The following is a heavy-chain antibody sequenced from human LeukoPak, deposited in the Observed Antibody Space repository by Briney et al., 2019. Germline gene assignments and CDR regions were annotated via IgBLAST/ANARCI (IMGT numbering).Heavy chain of an antibody. Sequence: PGGSLRLSCAASGFTFSSYAMSWVRQAPGKGLEWVSAISGSGDNTYYADSVKGRSTISRDNAKNSLSLQMNSLRAEDTAVYYCAKGRSGWGFDNWGQGSLVTVSS. CDR1: GFTFSSYA. CDR2: ISGSGDNT. CDR3: AKGRSGWGFDN. D-gene: IGHD6-19*01. J-gene: IGHJ4*02. V-gene: IGHV3-23*01.